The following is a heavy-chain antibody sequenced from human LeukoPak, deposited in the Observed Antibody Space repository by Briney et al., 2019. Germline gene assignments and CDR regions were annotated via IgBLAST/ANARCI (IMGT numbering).Heavy chain of an antibody. CDR3: ARGAPRGVWNFYFDY. V-gene: IGHV1-18*01. CDR1: GYAFSSYG. D-gene: IGHD1-7*01. CDR2: VGPYNRKT. Sequence: ASVKVSCKASGYAFSSYGIGWVRQAPGQGLEWMGWVGPYNRKTNYSQKFQGRVTMTTDTSTNTAYWELRTLRSDDTAVYYCARGAPRGVWNFYFDYWGQGTQVTVSS. J-gene: IGHJ4*02.